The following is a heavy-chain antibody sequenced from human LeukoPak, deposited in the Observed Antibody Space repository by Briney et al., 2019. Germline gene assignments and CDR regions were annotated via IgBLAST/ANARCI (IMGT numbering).Heavy chain of an antibody. CDR3: ASRPTIFAVVTPSWFDP. J-gene: IGHJ5*02. CDR2: IIPIFGTA. Sequence: GASVKVSCKASGGTFSSYAISWVRQAPGQGLEWMGGIIPIFGTANYAQKFQGRVTITTDESTSTAYMELSSLRSEDTAVYYCASRPTIFAVVTPSWFDPWGQGTLVTVSS. CDR1: GGTFSSYA. D-gene: IGHD3-3*01. V-gene: IGHV1-69*05.